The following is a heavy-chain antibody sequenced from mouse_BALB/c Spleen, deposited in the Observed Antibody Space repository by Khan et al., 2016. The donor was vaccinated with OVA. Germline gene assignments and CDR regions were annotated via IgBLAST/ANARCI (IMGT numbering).Heavy chain of an antibody. D-gene: IGHD2-14*01. Sequence: QIQLVQSGTELARPGASVKMSCKASGYTFTTYTMHWVKQRPGQGLEWIGYISPSSGYTNYNQKFKDKATLTADKSSITAYMQLSSLTSEDSAVYYCAREGAYYRSDGWFAYWGQGTLVTVSA. V-gene: IGHV1-4*01. CDR1: GYTFTTYT. J-gene: IGHJ3*01. CDR3: AREGAYYRSDGWFAY. CDR2: ISPSSGYT.